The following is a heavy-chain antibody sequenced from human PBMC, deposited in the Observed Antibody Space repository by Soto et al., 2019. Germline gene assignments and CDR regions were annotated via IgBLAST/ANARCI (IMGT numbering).Heavy chain of an antibody. Sequence: GGSLRLSCAASGFTFSSYAMHWVRQAPGKGLEWVAVISYDGSNKYYADSVKGRFTISRDNSKNTLYLQMNSLRAEDTAVYYCARGNFFNQKGHVTGYSSSWLGYYYYYYGMDVWGQGTTVTVSS. CDR1: GFTFSSYA. CDR3: ARGNFFNQKGHVTGYSSSWLGYYYYYYGMDV. J-gene: IGHJ6*02. CDR2: ISYDGSNK. V-gene: IGHV3-30-3*01. D-gene: IGHD6-13*01.